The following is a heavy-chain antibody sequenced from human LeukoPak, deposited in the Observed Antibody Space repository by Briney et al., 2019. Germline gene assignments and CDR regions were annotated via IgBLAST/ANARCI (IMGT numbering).Heavy chain of an antibody. CDR3: ARGQLLWEGGYYYYYYMDV. V-gene: IGHV1-69*01. CDR2: IIPIFGTA. J-gene: IGHJ6*03. Sequence: GASVKVSCKASGGTFSSYAISWVRQAPGQGLEWMGGIIPIFGTANYAQKFQGRVTITADESTSTAYMELSSLRSEDTAVYHCARGQLLWEGGYYYYYYMDVWGKGTTVTVSS. CDR1: GGTFSSYA. D-gene: IGHD2-2*01.